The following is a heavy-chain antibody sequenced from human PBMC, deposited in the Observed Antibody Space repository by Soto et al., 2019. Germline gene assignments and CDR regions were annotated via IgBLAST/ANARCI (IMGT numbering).Heavy chain of an antibody. J-gene: IGHJ4*02. V-gene: IGHV2-70*01. D-gene: IGHD6-19*01. Sequence: SGPTLVNATQTLTLTCTFSGFSLITSGMCVSWIRQPPGKALEWLALIDWDDDKYYSTSLKTRLTISKDTSKNQVVLTMTNMDPVDTATYYCARTASSGKGWPPDYWGQGTLVTVSS. CDR1: GFSLITSGMC. CDR2: IDWDDDK. CDR3: ARTASSGKGWPPDY.